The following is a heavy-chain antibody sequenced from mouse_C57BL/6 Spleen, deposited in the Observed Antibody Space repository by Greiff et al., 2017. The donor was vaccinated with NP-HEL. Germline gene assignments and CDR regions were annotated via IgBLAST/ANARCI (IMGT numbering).Heavy chain of an antibody. CDR2: IYPGDGDT. Sequence: VQLQQSGAELVKPGASVKISCKASGYAFSSYWMNWVKQRPGQGLEWIGQIYPGDGDTNYNGKFKGKATLTVDKSSSTAYMQLSSLTSEDSAVYFCARFYYGSSPFDYRGQGTTLTVSS. J-gene: IGHJ2*01. V-gene: IGHV1-80*01. D-gene: IGHD1-1*01. CDR3: ARFYYGSSPFDY. CDR1: GYAFSSYW.